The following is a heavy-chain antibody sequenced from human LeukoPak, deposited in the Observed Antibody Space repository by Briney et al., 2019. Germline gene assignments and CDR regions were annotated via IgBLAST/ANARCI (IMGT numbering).Heavy chain of an antibody. D-gene: IGHD5-24*01. V-gene: IGHV3-30-3*01. Sequence: GRSLRLSCATSGFTFSGYAMHWVRQAPGKGLEWVSVISYDGSNKYCADSVKGRFTISRDNSKNTLYLQMSSLRAEDTAVYYCARAWMATIIDYWGQGTLVTVSS. J-gene: IGHJ4*02. CDR2: ISYDGSNK. CDR1: GFTFSGYA. CDR3: ARAWMATIIDY.